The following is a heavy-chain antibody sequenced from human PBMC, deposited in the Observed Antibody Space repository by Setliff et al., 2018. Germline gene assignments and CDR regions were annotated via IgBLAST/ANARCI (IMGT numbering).Heavy chain of an antibody. CDR2: IYYSGTT. CDR1: GGSISSHY. J-gene: IGHJ4*02. CDR3: ARTGTYRYFDY. V-gene: IGHV4-59*11. Sequence: PSETLSLTCTVSGGSISSHYWSWIRQPPGKGLEWIGYIYYSGTTNYNPSLKSRVTISVDTSKNQFSLRLSSLTAADTAVYYCARTGTYRYFDYWGQGTRVTVSS. D-gene: IGHD1-1*01.